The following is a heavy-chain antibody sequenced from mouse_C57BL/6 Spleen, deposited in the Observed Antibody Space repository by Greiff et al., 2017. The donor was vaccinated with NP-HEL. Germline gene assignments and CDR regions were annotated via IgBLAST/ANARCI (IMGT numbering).Heavy chain of an antibody. CDR1: GFTFSSYT. D-gene: IGHD1-1*01. CDR3: ARQRGFIATVVAPYYFDY. Sequence: EVKLVESGGGLVKPGGSLKLSCAASGFTFSSYTMSWVRQTPEKRLEWVATISGGGGNTYYPDSVKGRFTISRDNAKNTLYLQMSSLRSEDTALYYCARQRGFIATVVAPYYFDYWGQGTTLTVSS. J-gene: IGHJ2*01. V-gene: IGHV5-9*01. CDR2: ISGGGGNT.